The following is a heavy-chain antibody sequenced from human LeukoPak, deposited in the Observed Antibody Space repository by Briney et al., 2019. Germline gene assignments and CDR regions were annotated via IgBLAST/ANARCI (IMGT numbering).Heavy chain of an antibody. CDR1: GGTFTSYA. CDR2: ITPTFGTA. V-gene: IGHV1-69*01. Sequence: GASVKASSKASGGTFTSYAINWVRKAPGQGLEWMGGITPTFGTAKYAQKFQGRVTITADESTSTAYMELSSLRSEDTAVYYCARDSSEFRSLIFHWGQGTLVTVSS. CDR3: ARDSSEFRSLIFH. D-gene: IGHD3-9*01. J-gene: IGHJ1*01.